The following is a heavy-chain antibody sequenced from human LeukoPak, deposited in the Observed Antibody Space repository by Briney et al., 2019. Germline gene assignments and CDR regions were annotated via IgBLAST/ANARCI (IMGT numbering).Heavy chain of an antibody. J-gene: IGHJ4*02. CDR3: ARDPRRLRFLEWSFGQD. D-gene: IGHD3-3*01. CDR2: ISSSSSYI. V-gene: IGHV3-21*01. CDR1: GFTFSSYS. Sequence: GGSLRLSCVASGFTFSSYSMNWVRQAPGKGLEWVSSISSSSSYIYYADSVKGRFTISRDNAKNSLYLQMNSLRAEDTAVYYCARDPRRLRFLEWSFGQDWGQGTLVTVSS.